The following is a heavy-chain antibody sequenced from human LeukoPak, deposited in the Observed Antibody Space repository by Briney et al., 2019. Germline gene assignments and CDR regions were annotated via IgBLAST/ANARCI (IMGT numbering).Heavy chain of an antibody. CDR3: VKDPFYGGNPLYYFDY. CDR2: ITGDGGRT. D-gene: IGHD4-23*01. CDR1: GFTFSSYA. J-gene: IGHJ4*02. V-gene: IGHV3-64D*06. Sequence: GGSLRLSCSASGFTFSSYAMHWVRQAPGKGLECVSAITGDGGRTYYADSVKGRFTISRDNSKNTLYLQMSSLRVEDTAVYYCVKDPFYGGNPLYYFDYWGQGTLVTVPS.